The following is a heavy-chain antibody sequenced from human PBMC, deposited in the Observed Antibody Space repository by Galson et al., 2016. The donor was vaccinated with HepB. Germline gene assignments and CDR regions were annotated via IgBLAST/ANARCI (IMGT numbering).Heavy chain of an antibody. J-gene: IGHJ4*02. D-gene: IGHD2-2*01. CDR2: ISSSSSTI. V-gene: IGHV3-48*02. Sequence: SLRLSCAASGFTFSSYSMNWVRQAPGKGLAWVSYISSSSSTIYYADSVKGRFTISRDNAKNSLYLQMNSLRDEDTAVYYCARRGIYCGSTSCYADYWGQETLVTVSS. CDR3: ARRGIYCGSTSCYADY. CDR1: GFTFSSYS.